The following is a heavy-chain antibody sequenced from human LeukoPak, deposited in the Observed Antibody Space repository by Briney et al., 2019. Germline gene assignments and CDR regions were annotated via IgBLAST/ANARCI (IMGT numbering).Heavy chain of an antibody. Sequence: SETLSLTCTVSGYSISSGYYWGWIRQPPGKGLEGIGSIYHSGSTYYNPSLKSRVTISVDTSKNQFSLKLSSVTAADTAVYYCARGVSVVGAAYWGQGTLVTVSS. CDR3: ARGVSVVGAAY. CDR1: GYSISSGYY. CDR2: IYHSGST. J-gene: IGHJ4*02. D-gene: IGHD1-26*01. V-gene: IGHV4-38-2*02.